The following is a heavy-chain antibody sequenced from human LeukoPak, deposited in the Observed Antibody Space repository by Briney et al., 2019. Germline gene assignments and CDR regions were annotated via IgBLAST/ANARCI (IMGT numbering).Heavy chain of an antibody. J-gene: IGHJ4*02. CDR2: FDPEDGET. CDR1: GYTLTELS. Sequence: ASVKVSCKASGYTLTELSMHWVRQAPGKGLEWMGGFDPEDGETIYAQKFQGRVTMTEDTSTDTAYMELSSLRSEDTAVYYCATDSEQLVFFDYWGQGTLVTVSS. V-gene: IGHV1-24*01. CDR3: ATDSEQLVFFDY. D-gene: IGHD6-13*01.